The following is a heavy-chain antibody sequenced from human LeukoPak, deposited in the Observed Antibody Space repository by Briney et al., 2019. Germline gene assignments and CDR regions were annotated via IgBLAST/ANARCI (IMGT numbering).Heavy chain of an antibody. CDR2: IYYSGST. Sequence: SETLSLTCTVSGGSISSYYWSWIRQPPGKGLEWIGYIYYSGSTNYNPSLKSRVTISVDTSKNQSSLKLSSVTAADTAVYYCASGTVQLEAGGWFDPWGQGTLVTVSS. J-gene: IGHJ5*02. D-gene: IGHD1-1*01. V-gene: IGHV4-59*01. CDR3: ASGTVQLEAGGWFDP. CDR1: GGSISSYY.